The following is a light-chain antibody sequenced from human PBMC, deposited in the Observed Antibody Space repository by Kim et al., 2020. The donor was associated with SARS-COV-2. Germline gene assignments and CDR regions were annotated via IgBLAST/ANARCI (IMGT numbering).Light chain of an antibody. Sequence: VVTQAPATLSVSPGERVTLSGRASQSLNINFAWCHQKPGQAPRLLIYEASTRATGIPARISGSGFGTEVTLTISSLQSEDSGVYYCPQYNHWPYTFGQGTKLEI. V-gene: IGKV3-15*01. CDR2: EAS. CDR3: PQYNHWPYT. CDR1: QSLNIN. J-gene: IGKJ2*01.